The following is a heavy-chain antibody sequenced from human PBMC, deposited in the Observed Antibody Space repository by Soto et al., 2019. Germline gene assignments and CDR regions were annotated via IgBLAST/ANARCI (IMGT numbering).Heavy chain of an antibody. Sequence: PSETLSLTCTVSGGSISSYYWSWIRQPAGKGLEWIGRIYTSESTNYNPSLKSRVTMSVDTSKNQFSLKLSSVTAADTAVYYCARDSGYCSGGSCYAGLNWFDPWGQGTLVTVSS. CDR3: ARDSGYCSGGSCYAGLNWFDP. D-gene: IGHD2-15*01. CDR1: GGSISSYY. CDR2: IYTSEST. J-gene: IGHJ5*02. V-gene: IGHV4-4*07.